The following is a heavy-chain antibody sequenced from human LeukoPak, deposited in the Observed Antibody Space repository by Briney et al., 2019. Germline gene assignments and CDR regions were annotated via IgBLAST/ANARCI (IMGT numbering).Heavy chain of an antibody. CDR1: GGSISSSSYY. D-gene: IGHD3-10*01. V-gene: IGHV4-39*01. CDR3: ARHRLGFGGGYFDY. J-gene: IGHJ4*02. CDR2: IYERGST. Sequence: SETLSLTCTVSGGSISSSSYYWGWSRQPPGKGLGWSGCIYERGSTYYNPSLKSRVTISVDTSKNQFSLKLSSVTAADTAVYYCARHRLGFGGGYFDYWGQGTLVTSST.